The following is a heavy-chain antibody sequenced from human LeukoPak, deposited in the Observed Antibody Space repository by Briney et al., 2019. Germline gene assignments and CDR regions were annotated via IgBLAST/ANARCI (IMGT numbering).Heavy chain of an antibody. V-gene: IGHV1-2*02. CDR3: ARSGYGDAFHAFDI. D-gene: IGHD4-17*01. J-gene: IGHJ3*02. Sequence: GASVKVSCKASGYTFTGYYMHWVRQAPGQGLEWMGWINPNGGGTNYAQKFQGRVTMTRDTSISTAYMELSRLRSDDTAVYYCARSGYGDAFHAFDIWGQGTMVTVSS. CDR2: INPNGGGT. CDR1: GYTFTGYY.